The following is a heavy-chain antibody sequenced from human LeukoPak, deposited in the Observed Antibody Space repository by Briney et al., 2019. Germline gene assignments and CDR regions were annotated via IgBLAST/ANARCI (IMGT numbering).Heavy chain of an antibody. CDR3: ARQAAGYSKASNRYYFDY. CDR1: GGSISSSSYY. J-gene: IGHJ4*02. V-gene: IGHV4-39*01. CDR2: IYYSGST. Sequence: SETLSLTCTVSGGSISSSSYYWGWIRQPPGKGLEWIGSIYYSGSTYYNPSLKSRVTISVDTSKNQFSLKLSSVTAADTAVYYCARQAAGYSKASNRYYFDYWGQGTLVTVSS. D-gene: IGHD4-11*01.